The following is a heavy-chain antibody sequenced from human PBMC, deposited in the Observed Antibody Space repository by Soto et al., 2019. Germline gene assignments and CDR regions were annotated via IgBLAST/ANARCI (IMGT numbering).Heavy chain of an antibody. D-gene: IGHD1-1*01. CDR1: GFKIDDNA. CDR2: INFNSANT. CDR3: AKDLRTRWILGNFDS. Sequence: GGSLRLSCAASGFKIDDNAMHWVRHAPEKGLEWVSGINFNSANTAYAESVKGRFTIGSDNAKNSLELQMNSPRAEDTAFYFLAKDLRTRWILGNFDSWGQGTLVTVSS. V-gene: IGHV3-9*01. J-gene: IGHJ4*02.